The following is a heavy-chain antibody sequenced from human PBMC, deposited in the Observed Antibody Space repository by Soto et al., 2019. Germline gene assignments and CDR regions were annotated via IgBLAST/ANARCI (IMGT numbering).Heavy chain of an antibody. D-gene: IGHD3-10*01. CDR2: INHSGST. Sequence: SETLSLTCAVYGGSFSGYYWSWIRQPPGKGLEWIGEINHSGSTNYNPSLKSRVTISVDTSKNQFSLKLSSVTAADTAVYYCARGPLGVRGFGDYYYYYYMDVWGKGTTVTVSS. J-gene: IGHJ6*03. CDR3: ARGPLGVRGFGDYYYYYYMDV. CDR1: GGSFSGYY. V-gene: IGHV4-34*01.